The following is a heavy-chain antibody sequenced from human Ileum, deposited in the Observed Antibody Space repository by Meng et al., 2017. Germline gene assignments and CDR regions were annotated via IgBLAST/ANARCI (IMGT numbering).Heavy chain of an antibody. CDR3: ARRAHYGDPPR. D-gene: IGHD4-17*01. CDR2: IYYGGRT. J-gene: IGHJ4*02. V-gene: IGHV4-39*01. CDR1: SGSFTNNNDY. Sequence: QLRLQESGPGLVKPSETLSPTCSVSSGSFTNNNDYWVWIRRPPGKGLEWIGSIYYGGRTYSKPSLKSRVTISVDTSTNQFSLKLISVTAADTAVYYCARRAHYGDPPRWGQGTLVTVSS.